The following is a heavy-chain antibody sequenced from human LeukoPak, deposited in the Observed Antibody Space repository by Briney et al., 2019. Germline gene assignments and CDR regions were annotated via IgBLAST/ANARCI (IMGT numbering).Heavy chain of an antibody. CDR1: GGSISSGGYS. V-gene: IGHV4-30-2*01. D-gene: IGHD4-17*01. J-gene: IGHJ4*02. Sequence: SQTLSLTCAVSGGSISSGGYSWSWIRQPPGKGLEWIGYIYHSGSTYYNPSLKSRVTISVVTSKNQFSLKLSSVTAADTAVYYCAREGHYDYGDSFDYWGQGTLVTVSS. CDR2: IYHSGST. CDR3: AREGHYDYGDSFDY.